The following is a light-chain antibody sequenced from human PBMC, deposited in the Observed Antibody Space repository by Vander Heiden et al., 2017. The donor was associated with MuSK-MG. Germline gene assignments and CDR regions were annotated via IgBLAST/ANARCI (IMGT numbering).Light chain of an antibody. J-gene: IGLJ1*01. CDR1: SSDIGTYNY. V-gene: IGLV2-14*01. Sequence: QSALTQPASVSVSPGQSITISCTGTSSDIGTYNYVSWYQQHPGKAPKLMIYEVSNRPSGVSNRFSGSKSGNTASLTISGLQPEDEADYCCSSYTSSSTLVFGTGTKVTVL. CDR2: EVS. CDR3: SSYTSSSTLV.